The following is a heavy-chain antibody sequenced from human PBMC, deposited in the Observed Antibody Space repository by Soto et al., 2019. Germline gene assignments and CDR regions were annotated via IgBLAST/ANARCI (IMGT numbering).Heavy chain of an antibody. Sequence: ASVKVSCKASGYTFTSYGISWVRQAPGQGLEWMGWVSAYNGNTNYAQKLQGRVTMTTDTSTTTAYMERRSLRSDDTAVYYCARSSVVVPAAPFDSWGQGTLVTVSS. CDR2: VSAYNGNT. D-gene: IGHD2-2*01. J-gene: IGHJ4*02. V-gene: IGHV1-18*01. CDR3: ARSSVVVPAAPFDS. CDR1: GYTFTSYG.